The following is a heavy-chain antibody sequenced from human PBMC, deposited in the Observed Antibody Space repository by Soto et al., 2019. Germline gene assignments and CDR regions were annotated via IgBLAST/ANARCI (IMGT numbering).Heavy chain of an antibody. D-gene: IGHD3-3*01. V-gene: IGHV3-23*01. CDR3: AKLLAAGPRRFYGMDV. Sequence: GGSLRLSCAASGFTFSSYAMSWVRQAPGKGLEWVSAISGSGGSTYYADSVKGRFTISRDNSKNTLYLQMNSLRAEDTAVYYCAKLLAAGPRRFYGMDVWGQGTTVTVSS. CDR2: ISGSGGST. CDR1: GFTFSSYA. J-gene: IGHJ6*02.